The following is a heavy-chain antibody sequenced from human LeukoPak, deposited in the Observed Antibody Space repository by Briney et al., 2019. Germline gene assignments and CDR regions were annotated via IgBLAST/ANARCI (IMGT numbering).Heavy chain of an antibody. Sequence: SETLSLTCTVSGGSISSSSYYWGWIRQPPGKGLEWIGSIYYSGSTYYNPSLKSRVTISVDTSKNQFSLKLSSVTAADTAVYYCARRRGYSSSSDKRYYFDYWGQGTLVTVSS. CDR1: GGSISSSSYY. D-gene: IGHD6-6*01. CDR2: IYYSGST. CDR3: ARRRGYSSSSDKRYYFDY. V-gene: IGHV4-39*07. J-gene: IGHJ4*02.